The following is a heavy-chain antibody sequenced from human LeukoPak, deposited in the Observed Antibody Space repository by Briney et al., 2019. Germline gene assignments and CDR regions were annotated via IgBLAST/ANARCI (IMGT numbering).Heavy chain of an antibody. J-gene: IGHJ4*02. CDR3: AKDIPTIVVVPAAIGH. CDR2: ISGSGGST. Sequence: GGSLRLSCAASGFTFSSYAMSWVRQAPGKGLEWVSAISGSGGSTYYADSVKGRFTISRDNSKNTLYLQMNSLRAEDTAVYYCAKDIPTIVVVPAAIGHWGQGTPVTVSS. D-gene: IGHD2-2*01. V-gene: IGHV3-23*01. CDR1: GFTFSSYA.